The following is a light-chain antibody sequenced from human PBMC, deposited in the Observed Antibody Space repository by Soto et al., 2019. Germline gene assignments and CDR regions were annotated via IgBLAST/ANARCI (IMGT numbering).Light chain of an antibody. Sequence: DIQMTQSPSSLSASVGDRVTITCRASQSISRYLHWYQQTPGKAPKLLIYVASSLQSGVPSRFSGSGSGTDFTLTISSLQPEDFATYDCQQTYTTPRTFGQGTKLEI. CDR1: QSISRY. V-gene: IGKV1-39*01. CDR3: QQTYTTPRT. J-gene: IGKJ2*01. CDR2: VAS.